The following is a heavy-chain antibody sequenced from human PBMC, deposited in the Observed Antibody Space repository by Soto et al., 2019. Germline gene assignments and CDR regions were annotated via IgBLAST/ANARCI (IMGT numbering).Heavy chain of an antibody. CDR3: ARHTRNQFDP. J-gene: IGHJ5*02. V-gene: IGHV4-39*01. Sequence: SETLSRTCTVSSDSMTSSIYYWVWIRQPPGKGLEWIGSIYYSERTSYNSGSTYYSPSLKSRVTISGDTSKSQFSLKLSSVTAADTAVYYCARHTRNQFDPWGQGTLVTVSS. CDR1: SDSMTSSIYY. CDR2: IYYSERTSYNSGST.